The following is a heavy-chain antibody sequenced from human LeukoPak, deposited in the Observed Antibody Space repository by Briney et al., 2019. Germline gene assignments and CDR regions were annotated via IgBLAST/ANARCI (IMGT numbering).Heavy chain of an antibody. Sequence: GGSLRLSCAASGFFFSSYAMHWVRQAPGKGLEWVAVISYGGVNTDYADSVMGRFTISRDNSKNTLYLQMDSLRAEDTAVYYCARCRDYNFWSGSAVDYWGQGTLVTVSS. CDR1: GFFFSSYA. CDR3: ARCRDYNFWSGSAVDY. J-gene: IGHJ4*02. V-gene: IGHV3-30-3*01. D-gene: IGHD3-3*01. CDR2: ISYGGVNT.